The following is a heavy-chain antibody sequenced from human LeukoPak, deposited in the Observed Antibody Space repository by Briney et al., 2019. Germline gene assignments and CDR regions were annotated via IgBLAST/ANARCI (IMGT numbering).Heavy chain of an antibody. CDR1: GFTFSSYV. D-gene: IGHD2-15*01. J-gene: IGHJ6*03. Sequence: GGTLRLSCAASGFTFSSYVMSWVRQAPGKGLEWVSAISNSGDNTYYADSVKGRFTISRDNSKNTLYLQMNSLRAEDTAVYYCARVLRYCSGGNCYSGGLGYMDVWGKGTTVTISS. CDR2: ISNSGDNT. V-gene: IGHV3-23*01. CDR3: ARVLRYCSGGNCYSGGLGYMDV.